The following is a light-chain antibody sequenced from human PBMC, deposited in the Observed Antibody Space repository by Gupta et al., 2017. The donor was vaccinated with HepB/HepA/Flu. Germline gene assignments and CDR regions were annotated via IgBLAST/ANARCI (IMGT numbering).Light chain of an antibody. CDR3: QQRDNWPIT. V-gene: IGKV3-11*01. CDR2: DGS. Sequence: DTVLIQSPATLSLSPGETATLSCWTSQSVNGYLAWYQQKPGQPPRLLIYDGSCRATGIPARFSGSGSGTEFTLTISSREPEDFAVYYCQQRDNWPITFGGGTKVDIK. J-gene: IGKJ4*01. CDR1: QSVNGY.